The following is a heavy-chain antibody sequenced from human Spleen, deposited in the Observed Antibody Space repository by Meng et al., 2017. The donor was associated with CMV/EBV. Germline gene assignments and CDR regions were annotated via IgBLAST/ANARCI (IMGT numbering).Heavy chain of an antibody. CDR2: INGDSGGT. CDR1: GYTLSDYY. Sequence: ASVKVSCKPSGYTLSDYYMHWVRQAPGQGPEWMGWINGDSGGTNYAQKFQGRVTMTRDTSISTAYMELSRLTSDDTALYYCARGFTYYDFWSGYYAEDYWGQGTLVTVSS. V-gene: IGHV1-2*02. D-gene: IGHD3-3*01. J-gene: IGHJ4*02. CDR3: ARGFTYYDFWSGYYAEDY.